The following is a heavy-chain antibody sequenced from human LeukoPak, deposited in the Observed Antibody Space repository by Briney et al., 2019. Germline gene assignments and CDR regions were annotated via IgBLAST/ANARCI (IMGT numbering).Heavy chain of an antibody. CDR1: GWSFNDYY. Sequence: TASETLSLTCSVYGWSFNDYYWKWIRQPPGKGLEWIGEINARGDTNYNPSLKSRVTISVDTSKKQFSLRLTSMIAADTALYYCARGQVPAARGYNWFDPWGQGTLVTVSS. J-gene: IGHJ5*02. CDR3: ARGQVPAARGYNWFDP. D-gene: IGHD2-2*01. V-gene: IGHV4-34*01. CDR2: INARGDT.